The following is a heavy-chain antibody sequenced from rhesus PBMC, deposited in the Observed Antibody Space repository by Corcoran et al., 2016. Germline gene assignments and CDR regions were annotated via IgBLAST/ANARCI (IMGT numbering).Heavy chain of an antibody. Sequence: QVQLQESGPGLVKPSETLSLTCAVSGGSFSSYWWSWIRQPPGKGLAWIGEINGNSGSTNYTPSLKSRVTISKDASKNQFSLKLSSVTAADTAVYYCARYGGSSYAYWGQGVLVTVSS. D-gene: IGHD4-29*01. J-gene: IGHJ4*01. CDR1: GGSFSSYW. V-gene: IGHV4-80*01. CDR3: ARYGGSSYAY. CDR2: INGNSGST.